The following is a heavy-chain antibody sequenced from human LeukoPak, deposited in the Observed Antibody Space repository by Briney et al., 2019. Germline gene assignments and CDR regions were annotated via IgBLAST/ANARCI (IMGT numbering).Heavy chain of an antibody. V-gene: IGHV1-69*01. CDR2: IIPIFGTA. J-gene: IGHJ6*02. CDR3: ARWASQRITIFGVVIAPYYYYGMDV. Sequence: EASVKVSCKASGGTFRSYAISWVRQAPGQGLEWMGGIIPIFGTANYAQKFQGRVTITADESTSTAYMELSSLRSEDTAVYYCARWASQRITIFGVVIAPYYYYGMDVWGQGTTVTVSS. D-gene: IGHD3-3*01. CDR1: GGTFRSYA.